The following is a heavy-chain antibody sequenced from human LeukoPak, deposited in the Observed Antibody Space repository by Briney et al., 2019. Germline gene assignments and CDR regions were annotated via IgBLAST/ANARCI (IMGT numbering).Heavy chain of an antibody. D-gene: IGHD5-18*01. CDR1: GFTFSSYG. Sequence: GGSLRLSCEASGFTFSSYGMHRVRQAPGKGLEWVAVISYDGSNKYYADSVKGRFTISRDNSKNTLYLQMNSLRAEDTAVYYCAKDPRGYSYGGIDYWGQGTLVTVSS. CDR3: AKDPRGYSYGGIDY. V-gene: IGHV3-30*18. CDR2: ISYDGSNK. J-gene: IGHJ4*02.